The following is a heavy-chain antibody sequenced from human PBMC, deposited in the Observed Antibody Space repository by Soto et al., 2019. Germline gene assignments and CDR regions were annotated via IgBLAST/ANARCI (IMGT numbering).Heavy chain of an antibody. J-gene: IGHJ4*02. V-gene: IGHV4-39*01. CDR2: IHYSGST. CDR1: GDSISITSYY. Sequence: QLQLQESGPGLVKPSETLSLTCTVSGDSISITSYYWGWVRQPPGKGLEWIGSIHYSGSTHYNPSLHSRVTIYGDASKKQFSLKLRSVTAADTAVYYCASTKDETLYFDYWGQGTLVTVSS. CDR3: ASTKDETLYFDY. D-gene: IGHD2-15*01.